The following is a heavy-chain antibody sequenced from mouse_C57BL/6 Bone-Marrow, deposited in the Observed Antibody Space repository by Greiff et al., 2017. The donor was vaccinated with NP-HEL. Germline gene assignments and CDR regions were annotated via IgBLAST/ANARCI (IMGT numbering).Heavy chain of an antibody. CDR3: ARERSVVAKGYFDV. Sequence: EVKLVESGGGLVKPGGSLKLSCAASGFTFSSYAMSWVRQTPEKRLEWVATISDGGSYTYYPDNVKGRFTISRDNAKNNLYLQMSHLKSEDTAMYYCARERSVVAKGYFDVWGTGTTVTVSS. CDR2: ISDGGSYT. D-gene: IGHD1-1*01. V-gene: IGHV5-4*01. J-gene: IGHJ1*03. CDR1: GFTFSSYA.